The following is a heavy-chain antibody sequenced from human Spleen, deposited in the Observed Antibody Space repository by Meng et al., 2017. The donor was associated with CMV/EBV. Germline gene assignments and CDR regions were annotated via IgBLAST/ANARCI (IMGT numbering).Heavy chain of an antibody. Sequence: GGSLRLSCAASGFTFSSYAMHWVRQAPGKGLEWVAVISYDGSNKYYADSVKGRFTISRDNSKNTLYLQMNSLRAEDTAVYYCAKGGTYYDFWSGYWCYFDYWGQGTLVTVSS. J-gene: IGHJ4*02. D-gene: IGHD3-3*01. CDR2: ISYDGSNK. CDR1: GFTFSSYA. V-gene: IGHV3-30*04. CDR3: AKGGTYYDFWSGYWCYFDY.